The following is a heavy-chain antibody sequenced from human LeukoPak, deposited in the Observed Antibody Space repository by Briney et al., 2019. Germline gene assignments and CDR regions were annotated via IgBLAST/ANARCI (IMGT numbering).Heavy chain of an antibody. V-gene: IGHV4-61*01. D-gene: IGHD3-9*01. Sequence: SETLSLTCTVSGGSVSSDSYYWSWIRQPPGKGLEWIGYIYYSGSTNYNPSLKSRVTISVDTSKNQFSLKLSSVTAADTAVYYCAGRYFDWPRDWFDPWGQGTLVTVSS. CDR3: AGRYFDWPRDWFDP. CDR1: GGSVSSDSYY. J-gene: IGHJ5*02. CDR2: IYYSGST.